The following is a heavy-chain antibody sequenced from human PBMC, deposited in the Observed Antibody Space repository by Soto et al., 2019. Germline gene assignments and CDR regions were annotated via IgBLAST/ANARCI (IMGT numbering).Heavy chain of an antibody. V-gene: IGHV1-69*12. CDR2: ILPIFGTA. Sequence: QVQLVQSGAEVKKPGSSVKVSCKASVGTFSSYAITWVRQAPGQGLEWMGGILPIFGTANYAQKFQARVTITANDSTTTAYMELSSLRSEDTAVYYCARDRGPSSCYSPYWFDPWGQGTLVTVSS. D-gene: IGHD3-22*01. CDR3: ARDRGPSSCYSPYWFDP. CDR1: VGTFSSYA. J-gene: IGHJ5*02.